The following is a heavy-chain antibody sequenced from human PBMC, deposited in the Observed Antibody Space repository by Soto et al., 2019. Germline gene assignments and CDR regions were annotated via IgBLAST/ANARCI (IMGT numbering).Heavy chain of an antibody. CDR2: IYYSGST. Sequence: SETLSLTCTVSGGSISSYYWSWIRQPPGKGLEWIGYIYYSGSTNYNPSLKSRVTISVDTSKNQFSLKLSSVTAADTAVYYCARSPRGVGATNLDYRGQGTLVTVSS. J-gene: IGHJ4*02. CDR1: GGSISSYY. V-gene: IGHV4-59*01. CDR3: ARSPRGVGATNLDY. D-gene: IGHD1-26*01.